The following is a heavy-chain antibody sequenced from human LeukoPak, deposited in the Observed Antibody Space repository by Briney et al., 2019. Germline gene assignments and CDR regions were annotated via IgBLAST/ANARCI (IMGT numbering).Heavy chain of an antibody. CDR3: ARAIAVTPWYFDL. J-gene: IGHJ2*01. CDR1: GFTVSSNY. CDR2: IYSGGST. V-gene: IGHV3-53*01. D-gene: IGHD6-19*01. Sequence: GGSLRLSCAASGFTVSSNYMSWVRQAPGKGLEWVSVIYSGGSTLYADSVKGRFSISRDNSKNTLYLQMNSLRAEDTAVYYCARAIAVTPWYFDLWGRGTLVTVSS.